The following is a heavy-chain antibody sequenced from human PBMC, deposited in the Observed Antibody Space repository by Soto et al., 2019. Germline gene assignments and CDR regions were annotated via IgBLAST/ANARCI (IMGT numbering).Heavy chain of an antibody. CDR1: GGSIRGGDYY. D-gene: IGHD3-10*01. J-gene: IGHJ6*02. CDR2: IYYSGST. Sequence: PPETLSLTCTVSGGSIRGGDYYWTWIRQSPGTGLEWIGYIYYSGSTYYNPSLKSRVTISVDTSKNQFSLKLSSVTAADTAVYYCAREKVRGVSYGMDVWGQGTTVTVSS. CDR3: AREKVRGVSYGMDV. V-gene: IGHV4-30-4*01.